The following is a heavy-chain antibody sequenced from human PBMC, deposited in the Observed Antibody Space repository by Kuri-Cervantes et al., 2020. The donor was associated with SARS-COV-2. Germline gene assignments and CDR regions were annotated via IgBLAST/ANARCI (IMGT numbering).Heavy chain of an antibody. CDR2: INPSGGST. J-gene: IGHJ5*02. D-gene: IGHD4-17*01. V-gene: IGHV1-46*01. CDR1: GYTFTSYY. Sequence: ASVKVSCKASGYTFTSYYMHWVRQAPGQGLEWMGIINPSGGSTSYAQKFQGRVTMTRDTSTSTVYMELSSLRSEDTAVYYCAAREVGDYPFDPWGQGTLVTVSS. CDR3: AAREVGDYPFDP.